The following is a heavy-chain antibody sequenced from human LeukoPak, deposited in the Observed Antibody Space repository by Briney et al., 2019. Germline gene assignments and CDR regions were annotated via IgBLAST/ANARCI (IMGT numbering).Heavy chain of an antibody. V-gene: IGHV1-69*04. CDR2: IVPILGIA. CDR3: ARDAAYGSGSYYFIDY. CDR1: GGTXSSYA. D-gene: IGHD3-10*01. Sequence: SVKVSCKASGGTXSSYAISWVRQAPGQGLEWMGRIVPILGIANYAQKFQGRVTITADKSTSTAYMELSSLRSEDTAVYYCARDAAYGSGSYYFIDYWGQGTLVTVSS. J-gene: IGHJ4*02.